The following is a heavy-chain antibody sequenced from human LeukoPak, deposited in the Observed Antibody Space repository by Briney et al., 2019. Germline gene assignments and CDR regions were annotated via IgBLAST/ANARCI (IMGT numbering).Heavy chain of an antibody. D-gene: IGHD3-3*01. Sequence: SVKVSCKASGGTFSSYAISWVRQAPGQELEWMGRIIPILGIANYAQKFQGRVTITADKSTSTAYMELSSLRSEDTAVYYCAREGVTIFGVVLYFDYWGQGTLVTVSS. CDR1: GGTFSSYA. J-gene: IGHJ4*02. CDR3: AREGVTIFGVVLYFDY. CDR2: IIPILGIA. V-gene: IGHV1-69*04.